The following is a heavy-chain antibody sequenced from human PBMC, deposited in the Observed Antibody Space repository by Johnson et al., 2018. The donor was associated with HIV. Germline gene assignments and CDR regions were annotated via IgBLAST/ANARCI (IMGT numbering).Heavy chain of an antibody. V-gene: IGHV3-20*04. D-gene: IGHD1-26*01. CDR1: GFSFSSYA. Sequence: VQLLESGGGLVQPGGSLRLSCAASGFSFSSYAMHWVRQAPGKGLEWVSGINWNGGSTGYADSVRGRFTISRDNAKNSVYLQMNSLRAEDTAVYYCARDLRLGAIDAFDFWGQGTMVTVSS. J-gene: IGHJ3*01. CDR2: INWNGGST. CDR3: ARDLRLGAIDAFDF.